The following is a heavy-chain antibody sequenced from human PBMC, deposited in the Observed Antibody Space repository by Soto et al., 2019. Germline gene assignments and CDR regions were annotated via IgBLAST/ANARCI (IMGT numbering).Heavy chain of an antibody. J-gene: IGHJ3*02. CDR2: ISSGGITI. CDR1: GFTFSSYS. CDR3: ARGLGFAFDI. Sequence: EVQLVESGGGLVQPGGSLRLSCAASGFTFSSYSMNWVRQAPGKGLEWVSYISSGGITIYYTDSVKGRFTISRDNAKNSLYLQMNSLGDEDTAVYYCARGLGFAFDIWGQGTMVTVSS. D-gene: IGHD1-26*01. V-gene: IGHV3-48*02.